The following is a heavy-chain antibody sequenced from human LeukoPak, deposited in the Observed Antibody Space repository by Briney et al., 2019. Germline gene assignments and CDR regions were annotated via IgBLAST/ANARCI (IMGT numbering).Heavy chain of an antibody. D-gene: IGHD2-21*02. CDR2: ISAYNGNT. CDR3: AREARSPNCGGDCYLYYFDY. Sequence: ASVKVSCKAYGYTFTSYGINWVRQAPGQGLEWMGWISAYNGNTNYAQKLQGRVTMTTDTSTSTAYMELRSLRSDDTAVYYCAREARSPNCGGDCYLYYFDYWGQGTLVTVSS. V-gene: IGHV1-18*01. J-gene: IGHJ4*02. CDR1: GYTFTSYG.